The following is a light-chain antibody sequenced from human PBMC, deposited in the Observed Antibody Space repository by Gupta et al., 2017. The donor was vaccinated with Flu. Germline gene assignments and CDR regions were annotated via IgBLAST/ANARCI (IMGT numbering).Light chain of an antibody. CDR2: VNSDGSH. J-gene: IGLJ3*02. V-gene: IGLV4-69*01. CDR3: QAGGTGIRV. Sequence: VKITCTLSSGHNSDAIEWHQQQPEKGPRYLMKVNSDGSHSKGGGIPDRFSVSSSGAERYLTIASLQAEDEADYFCQAGGTGIRVFGGGTKLTVL. CDR1: SGHNSDA.